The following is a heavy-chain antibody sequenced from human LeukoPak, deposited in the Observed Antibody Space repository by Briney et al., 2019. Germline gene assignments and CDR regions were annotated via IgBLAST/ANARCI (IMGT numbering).Heavy chain of an antibody. Sequence: GGSLRLSCAASGFTFSNAWMGWVRQAPGKGLEWVGRIKSKTDGGTTDCAAPVKGRFTISRDDSKNALYLQMNSLKTEDTAVYYCTTHPRSIAAAVSFDYWGQGTLVTVSS. V-gene: IGHV3-15*01. CDR1: GFTFSNAW. CDR3: TTHPRSIAAAVSFDY. D-gene: IGHD6-13*01. J-gene: IGHJ4*02. CDR2: IKSKTDGGTT.